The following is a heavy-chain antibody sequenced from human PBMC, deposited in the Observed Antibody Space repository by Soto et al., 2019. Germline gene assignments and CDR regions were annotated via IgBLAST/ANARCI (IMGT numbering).Heavy chain of an antibody. D-gene: IGHD2-15*01. CDR3: ATSRYCSGGRCYPGYDY. J-gene: IGHJ4*02. V-gene: IGHV3-33*01. CDR1: GFTFSSYG. Sequence: QVQLVESGGGVVQPGRSLRLSCAASGFTFSSYGMHWVRQAPGKGLEWVAVIWYDGSNKYYADSVKGRFTISRDNSKNTLYLQMNSLRAEDTAVYYCATSRYCSGGRCYPGYDYWGQGTLVTVCS. CDR2: IWYDGSNK.